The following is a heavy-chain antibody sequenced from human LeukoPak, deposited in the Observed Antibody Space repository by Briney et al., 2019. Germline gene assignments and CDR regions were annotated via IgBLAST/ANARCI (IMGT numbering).Heavy chain of an antibody. J-gene: IGHJ4*02. CDR2: ISYDGSNK. Sequence: PGRSLRLSCAASGFTFSSYAMHWVRQAPGKGLEWVAVISYDGSNKYYADSVKGRFTISRDNSKNTLYLRMNSLRAEDTAVYYCAREHNWGQGTLVTVSS. CDR1: GFTFSSYA. V-gene: IGHV3-30*14. CDR3: AREHN.